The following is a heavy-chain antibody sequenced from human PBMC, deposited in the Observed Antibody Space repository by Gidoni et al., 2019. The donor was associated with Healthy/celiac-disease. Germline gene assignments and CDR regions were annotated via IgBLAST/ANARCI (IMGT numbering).Heavy chain of an antibody. V-gene: IGHV3-30*18. J-gene: IGHJ4*02. D-gene: IGHD3-10*01. CDR3: AKDVPRFNMVRGVIITPYYFDY. CDR2: ISYDGSNK. CDR1: GFTFSRYG. Sequence: VQMVESGGGVVQRGRSLRLPCAASGFTFSRYGMHWVPQAPGKGLEWVAVISYDGSNKYYADSVKGRFTISRDNSKNTLYLQMNSLRAEDTAVYYCAKDVPRFNMVRGVIITPYYFDYWGQGTLVTVSS.